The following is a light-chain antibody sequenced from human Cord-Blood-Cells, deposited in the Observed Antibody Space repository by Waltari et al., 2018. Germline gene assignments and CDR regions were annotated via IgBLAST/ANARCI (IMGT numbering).Light chain of an antibody. CDR2: AAS. CDR1: QSISSY. J-gene: IGKJ1*01. V-gene: IGKV1-39*01. Sequence: DIQMTQSPSSLSASVGDRVTITCRASQSISSYLNWYQQKPGKAPKLLSYAASSLQSGVPSRFSGSGSGTDVTLTISSLQPEDFATYYCQQSYSTLTWTFGQGTKVEIK. CDR3: QQSYSTLTWT.